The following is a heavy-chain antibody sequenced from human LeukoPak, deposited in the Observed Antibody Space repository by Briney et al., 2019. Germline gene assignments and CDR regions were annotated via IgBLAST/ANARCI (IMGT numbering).Heavy chain of an antibody. D-gene: IGHD4-17*01. J-gene: IGHJ3*02. Sequence: GGSLRLSCGASGFRFSNFGMSWVRQAPGKGPEWVSFISGNGGRTDYAESVKGRSTISRDNSKNTLYLQMNSLRDEDTAAYYCAKDPNGDYVGTFDMWGRGTMVTVSS. V-gene: IGHV3-23*01. CDR1: GFRFSNFG. CDR3: AKDPNGDYVGTFDM. CDR2: ISGNGGRT.